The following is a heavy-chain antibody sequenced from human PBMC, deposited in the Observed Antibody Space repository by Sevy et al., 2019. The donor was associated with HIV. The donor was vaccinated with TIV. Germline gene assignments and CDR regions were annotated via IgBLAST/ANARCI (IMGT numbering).Heavy chain of an antibody. J-gene: IGHJ4*02. CDR3: VRDQWFGEPTYVFDT. Sequence: GSLRLSCAAPGSTFSTYAMHWVRQTPGEGLEWVAVISYDGNNEYYSDSVRGRFTISRDNSRNTVSLQMNSLRTEDTAVYYCVRDQWFGEPTYVFDTWGQGTLVTVSS. CDR1: GSTFSTYA. D-gene: IGHD3-10*01. V-gene: IGHV3-30-3*01. CDR2: ISYDGNNE.